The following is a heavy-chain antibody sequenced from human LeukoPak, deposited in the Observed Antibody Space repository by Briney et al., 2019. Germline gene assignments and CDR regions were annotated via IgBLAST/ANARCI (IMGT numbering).Heavy chain of an antibody. CDR2: IWYDGSNK. D-gene: IGHD3-22*01. CDR1: GFTFSSYG. V-gene: IGHV3-33*01. Sequence: PGGSLRLSCAASGFTFSSYGMHWVRQAPGKGLEWVAVIWYDGSNKYYADSVKGRFTISRDNSKNTLYLQMNSLRAEDTAVYYCARGAEVVITTGDGMDAWGQGTTVTVSS. J-gene: IGHJ6*02. CDR3: ARGAEVVITTGDGMDA.